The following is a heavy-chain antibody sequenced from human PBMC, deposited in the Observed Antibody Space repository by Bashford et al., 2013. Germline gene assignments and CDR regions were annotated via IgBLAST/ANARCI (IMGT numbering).Heavy chain of an antibody. CDR2: SNTGNDNX. CDR1: GLHLQYLC. V-gene: IGHV1-3*04. Sequence: ASVKVSCKASGLHLQYLCYALGAPGPGQRLEWMDGSNTGNDNXKYSQKLQGRVTITEDTSTDIAYMELSSLRSDDTAVYYCATDLKGVTAIRDPDWYFNLWAWRPGHRLL. D-gene: IGHD2-21*02. J-gene: IGHJ2*01. CDR3: ATDLKGVTAIRDPDWYFNL.